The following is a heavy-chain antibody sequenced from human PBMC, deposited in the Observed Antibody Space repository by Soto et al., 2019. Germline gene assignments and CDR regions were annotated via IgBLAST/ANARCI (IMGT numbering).Heavy chain of an antibody. Sequence: GESLKISCMGSGYSFSTYWIVWVRQMPGKGLEWMGIIYPEDSDTRYSPAFEGQVTISADKSTRTAYMQWSSLKASDTAMYYCARRHYDSTGYMDVWRQGTTVTVSS. J-gene: IGHJ6*02. CDR2: IYPEDSDT. V-gene: IGHV5-51*01. CDR1: GYSFSTYW. CDR3: ARRHYDSTGYMDV. D-gene: IGHD3-22*01.